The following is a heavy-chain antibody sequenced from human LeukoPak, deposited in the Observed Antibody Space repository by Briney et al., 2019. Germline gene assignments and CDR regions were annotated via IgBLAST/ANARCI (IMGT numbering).Heavy chain of an antibody. J-gene: IGHJ6*03. CDR1: GGSFSPYY. Sequence: PSETLSLTCAVYGGSFSPYYWSWIRQSPDKGLEWIGEINHSRSTNYNPSLKSRVTISVDTSKNQFSLKLSSVTAADTAVYYCARAGYYKYYYYMDVWGKGTTVTISS. D-gene: IGHD3-9*01. CDR2: INHSRST. V-gene: IGHV4-34*01. CDR3: ARAGYYKYYYYMDV.